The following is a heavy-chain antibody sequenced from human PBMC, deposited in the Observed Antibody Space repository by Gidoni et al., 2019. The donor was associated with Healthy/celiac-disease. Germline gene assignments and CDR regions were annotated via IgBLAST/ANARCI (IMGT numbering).Heavy chain of an antibody. V-gene: IGHV3-23*01. CDR3: ASCRGQRGGRCGY. J-gene: IGHJ4*02. CDR1: GFTFSSYA. CDR2: ISGSGGST. Sequence: EVQLLESGGGLVQPGGSLRLSCEASGFTFSSYAMSWVRQAPGKGLEWVSAISGSGGSTYYADSVKGRFTISRDNSKNTLYLQMNSLRAEDTAVYYCASCRGQRGGRCGYWGQGTLVTVSS. D-gene: IGHD3-16*01.